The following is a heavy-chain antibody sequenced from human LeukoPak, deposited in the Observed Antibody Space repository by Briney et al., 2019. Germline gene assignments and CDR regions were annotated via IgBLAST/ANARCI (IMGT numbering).Heavy chain of an antibody. J-gene: IGHJ5*02. CDR1: GYTFTSYG. D-gene: IGHD3-10*01. V-gene: IGHV1-18*01. CDR2: ISAYNGNT. Sequence: VSVKVSCKASGYTFTSYGISWVRQAPGQGLEWMGWISAYNGNTNYAQKLQGRVTMTTDTSTSTAYMELRSLRSDDTAVYYCARDRSPDYGSGTKFDPWGQGTLVTVSS. CDR3: ARDRSPDYGSGTKFDP.